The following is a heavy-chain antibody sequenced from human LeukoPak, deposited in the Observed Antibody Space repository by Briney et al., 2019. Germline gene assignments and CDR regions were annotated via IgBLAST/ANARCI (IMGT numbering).Heavy chain of an antibody. D-gene: IGHD4-17*01. V-gene: IGHV3-48*03. CDR2: ITGSGSTI. CDR1: GFTFSSYE. J-gene: IGHJ4*02. CDR3: ARRRATVTTSLDY. Sequence: GGSLRLSCAASGFTFSSYEMNWVRQAPGKGLEWVSYITGSGSTIYYADSVKGRFTISRDNAKNSLYLQMNTLRAEDTAVYYCARRRATVTTSLDYWGQGTLVTVSS.